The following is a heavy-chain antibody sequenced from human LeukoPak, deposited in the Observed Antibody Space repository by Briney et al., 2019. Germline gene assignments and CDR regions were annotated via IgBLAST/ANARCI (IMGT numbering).Heavy chain of an antibody. V-gene: IGHV1-69*13. D-gene: IGHD3-3*01. CDR1: GGTFSSYA. Sequence: ASVKVSCKASGGTFSSYAISWVRQGPGQGLEWMGGIIPIFGTANYAQKFQGRVTITADESTSTAYMELSSLRSEDTAVYYCASNMYYDFWSGYSDYWGQGTLVTVSS. J-gene: IGHJ4*02. CDR3: ASNMYYDFWSGYSDY. CDR2: IIPIFGTA.